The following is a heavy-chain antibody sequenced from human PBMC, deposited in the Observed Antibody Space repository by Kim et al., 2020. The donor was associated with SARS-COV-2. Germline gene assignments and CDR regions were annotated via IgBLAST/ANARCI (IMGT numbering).Heavy chain of an antibody. D-gene: IGHD2-2*01. J-gene: IGHJ4*02. Sequence: GGSLRLSCAASGFTFSNYWMSWVRQAPGKGLEWVANIKQDGGSERYYLDSVRGRFTISRDNAKNSLYLQMNSLRAEDTALYYCARSFCTITSCYVDGITTRPNHDYWGPGTLVTVSS. V-gene: IGHV3-7*03. CDR2: IKQDGGSER. CDR3: ARSFCTITSCYVDGITTRPNHDY. CDR1: GFTFSNYW.